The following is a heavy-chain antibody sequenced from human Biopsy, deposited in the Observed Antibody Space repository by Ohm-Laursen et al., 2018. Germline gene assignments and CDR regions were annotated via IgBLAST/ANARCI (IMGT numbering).Heavy chain of an antibody. CDR1: GYTFTSHD. Sequence: GASVKVSCKASGYTFTSHDINWVRQAPGQGLEWVGNTTPVFGVVNYARKLQGRVTITADESMAIGHLEVSSLRVDDTAVYYCATGLDGLTGTTSLDDWGQGTLVIVSP. CDR2: TTPVFGVV. CDR3: ATGLDGLTGTTSLDD. V-gene: IGHV1-69*13. J-gene: IGHJ4*02. D-gene: IGHD1-7*01.